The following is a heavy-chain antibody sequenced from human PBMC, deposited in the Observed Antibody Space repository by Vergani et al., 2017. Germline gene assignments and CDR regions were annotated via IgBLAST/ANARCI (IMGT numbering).Heavy chain of an antibody. V-gene: IGHV4-61*02. J-gene: IGHJ3*01. CDR1: GCSFSTGGQS. Sequence: QVQLQESGPGLVKPSQTLSLTCTVSGCSFSTGGQSWTWLRPSAGKGLEWIGPSYTSGATNYNPSLRSQAIMSVDASKKQFSLKLNSVTAADTAVYYCARDGGEYDKDALDVWGQGTKVTVTS. D-gene: IGHD2-21*01. CDR2: SYTSGAT. CDR3: ARDGGEYDKDALDV.